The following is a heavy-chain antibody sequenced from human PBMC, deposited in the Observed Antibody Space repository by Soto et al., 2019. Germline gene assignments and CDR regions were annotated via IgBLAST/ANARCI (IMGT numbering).Heavy chain of an antibody. CDR1: GFTFSSYA. CDR3: AKDVLLWFGEHKNWFDP. D-gene: IGHD3-10*01. V-gene: IGHV3-23*01. J-gene: IGHJ5*02. Sequence: GGSLRLSCAASGFTFSSYAMSWVRQAPGKGLEWVSAISGSGGSTYYADSVKGRFTISRGNSKNTLYLQMNSLRAEDTAVYYCAKDVLLWFGEHKNWFDPWGQGTLVTVSS. CDR2: ISGSGGST.